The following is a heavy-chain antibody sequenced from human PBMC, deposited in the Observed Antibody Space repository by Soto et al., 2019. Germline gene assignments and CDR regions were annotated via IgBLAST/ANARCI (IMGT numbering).Heavy chain of an antibody. Sequence: GGSLRLSCAASGFTLGNYWMFWVRQVPGMGLVWVSRISGDARSTSYADSVKGRFTISRDNAKNTLYLQMNSLRVEDTAVYYCARAYSGSYLYFDVWGHGTLVTVSS. CDR3: ARAYSGSYLYFDV. D-gene: IGHD1-26*01. V-gene: IGHV3-74*01. J-gene: IGHJ4*01. CDR2: ISGDARST. CDR1: GFTLGNYW.